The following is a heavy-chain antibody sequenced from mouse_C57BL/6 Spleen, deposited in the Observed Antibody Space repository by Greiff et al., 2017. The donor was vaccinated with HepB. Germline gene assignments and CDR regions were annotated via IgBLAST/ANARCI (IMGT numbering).Heavy chain of an antibody. V-gene: IGHV1-64*01. Sequence: VQLQQPGAELVKPGASVKLSCKASGYTFTSYWMHWVKQRPGQGLEWIGMIHPNSGSTNYNEKFKSKATLTVDKSSSTAYMQLSSLTSEDSAVYYCASERDYYGSSHWYFDVWGTGTTVTVSS. CDR1: GYTFTSYW. CDR3: ASERDYYGSSHWYFDV. J-gene: IGHJ1*03. D-gene: IGHD1-1*01. CDR2: IHPNSGST.